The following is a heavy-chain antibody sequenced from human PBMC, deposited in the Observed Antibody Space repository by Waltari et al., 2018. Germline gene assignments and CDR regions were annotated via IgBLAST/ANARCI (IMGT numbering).Heavy chain of an antibody. Sequence: QVQLVESGGGVVQPGRSLRLSCAASGFTFSSYGMHWVRQAPGKGLEWVAVIWDDGSNKYYADSVKGRFTISRDNSKNTLDLQTNSLRAEDTAVYYCARDHNWSLDYWGQGTLVTVSS. CDR3: ARDHNWSLDY. CDR2: IWDDGSNK. D-gene: IGHD1-20*01. J-gene: IGHJ4*02. V-gene: IGHV3-33*01. CDR1: GFTFSSYG.